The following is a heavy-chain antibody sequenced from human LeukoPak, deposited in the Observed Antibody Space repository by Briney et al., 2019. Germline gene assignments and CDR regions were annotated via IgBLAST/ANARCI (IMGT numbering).Heavy chain of an antibody. D-gene: IGHD4-23*01. CDR2: IYHSGST. CDR1: GYSISSGFY. V-gene: IGHV4-38-2*02. CDR3: ARAVGTSRNFFDY. Sequence: NPSETLSLTCTVSGYSISSGFYWGWIRQPPGQGLECIGSIYHSGSTYYNPSLKSRVTISVDTSKNQFSLNLSSVTAADTAMYYCARAVGTSRNFFDYWGQGTLVTVSS. J-gene: IGHJ4*02.